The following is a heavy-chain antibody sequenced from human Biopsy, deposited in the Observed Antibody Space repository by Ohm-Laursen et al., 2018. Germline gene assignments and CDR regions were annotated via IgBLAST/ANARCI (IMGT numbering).Heavy chain of an antibody. V-gene: IGHV4-4*07. CDR2: LFTSGTT. J-gene: IGHJ4*02. CDR3: VRGGSGSFPFDY. D-gene: IGHD3-10*01. Sequence: SQTLSLTCTVSGGSINSYYWSWMRQPAGKGLEWIGRLFTSGTTNYSPSLNNRVTMSVDTSKNRFSLRLTSVTAADTAVYYCVRGGSGSFPFDYWGPGTLVTVSS. CDR1: GGSINSYY.